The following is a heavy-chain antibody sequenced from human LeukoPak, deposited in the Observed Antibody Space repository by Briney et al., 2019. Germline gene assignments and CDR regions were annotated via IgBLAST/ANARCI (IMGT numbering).Heavy chain of an antibody. CDR3: AKEEVGVAAAGNYYYYGMDV. V-gene: IGHV3-30*18. CDR1: GFTFSSYG. D-gene: IGHD6-13*01. CDR2: ISYDGSNK. Sequence: GGSLRLSCAASGFTFSSYGMHWVRQAPGKGLEWVAVISYDGSNKYYADSVKGRFTISRDNSKNTLYLQMNSLRAEDTAVYYCAKEEVGVAAAGNYYYYGMDVWGQGTTVTVSS. J-gene: IGHJ6*02.